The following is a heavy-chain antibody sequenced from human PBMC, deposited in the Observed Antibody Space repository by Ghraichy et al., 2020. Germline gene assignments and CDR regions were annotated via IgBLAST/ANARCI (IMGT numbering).Heavy chain of an antibody. CDR1: GYSFTSNW. CDR2: IYPGDSET. J-gene: IGHJ4*02. V-gene: IGHV5-51*01. Sequence: GESLNISCKGSGYSFTSNWIGWVRQMPGKGLEWMGIIYPGDSETRYSPSFQGQVTISADKSISTSYLQWSSLKASDTAMYYCARPMSSVDYWGQGTLVTVSS. D-gene: IGHD6-6*01. CDR3: ARPMSSVDY.